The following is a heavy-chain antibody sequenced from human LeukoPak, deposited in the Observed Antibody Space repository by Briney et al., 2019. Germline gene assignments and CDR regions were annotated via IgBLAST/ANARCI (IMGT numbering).Heavy chain of an antibody. D-gene: IGHD3-16*02. Sequence: ETLSLTCTVSGYSISSGYYWGWIRQPPGKGLEWIGSIYHSGSTFYNPSLKSRVTISVDTSKNQFSLNLSSVTAADTAVYYCARAPFTFGGVIDTAGGYYFDYWGQGTLVTVSS. CDR1: GYSISSGYY. J-gene: IGHJ4*02. CDR3: ARAPFTFGGVIDTAGGYYFDY. V-gene: IGHV4-38-2*02. CDR2: IYHSGST.